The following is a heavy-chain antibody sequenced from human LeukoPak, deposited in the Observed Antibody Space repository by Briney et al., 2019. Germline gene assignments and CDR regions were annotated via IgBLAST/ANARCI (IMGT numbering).Heavy chain of an antibody. CDR2: IHSDGSST. J-gene: IGHJ3*02. CDR1: GFTFDDYA. D-gene: IGHD1-1*01. V-gene: IGHV3-74*01. Sequence: GGSLRLSCAASGFTFDDYAMHWVRQAPGKGLVWVSRIHSDGSSTTSADSVKGRFTISRDNAENTLYLQMNSLRAEDTAVYFCARGNAHAFDIWGQGTMVTVSS. CDR3: ARGNAHAFDI.